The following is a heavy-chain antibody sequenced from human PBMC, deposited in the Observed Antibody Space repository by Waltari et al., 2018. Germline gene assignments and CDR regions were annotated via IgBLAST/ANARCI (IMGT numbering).Heavy chain of an antibody. CDR2: SNMGGRST. CDR1: GFTYSMYW. CDR3: ARGDRRTTVTTGWWYFDL. J-gene: IGHJ2*01. Sequence: EVQLVESGGGLVQPGGSLRLSCAASGFTYSMYWMHWVRQAPGKGPVWVSSSNMGGRSTSYADSVEGRFNISNDNAKNTVYLQINSLRAEDTAIYYWARGDRRTTVTTGWWYFDLWGRGTIVTVSS. D-gene: IGHD4-17*01. V-gene: IGHV3-74*01.